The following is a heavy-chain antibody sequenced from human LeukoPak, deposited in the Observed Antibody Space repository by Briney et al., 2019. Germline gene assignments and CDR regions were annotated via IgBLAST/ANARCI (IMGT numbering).Heavy chain of an antibody. CDR3: ARDHPAERNFDY. V-gene: IGHV1-69*04. CDR2: IIPILGIA. D-gene: IGHD1-1*01. Sequence: EASVKVSCKASGGTFSSYAISWVRQAPGQGLEWMGRIIPILGIANYAQKFQGRVTITADKSTSTAYMELSSLRSEDTAVYYCARDHPAERNFDYWGQGTLVTVSS. J-gene: IGHJ4*02. CDR1: GGTFSSYA.